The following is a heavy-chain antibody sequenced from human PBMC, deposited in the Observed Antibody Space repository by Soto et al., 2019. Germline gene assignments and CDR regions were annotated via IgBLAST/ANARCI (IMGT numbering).Heavy chain of an antibody. V-gene: IGHV4-59*08. J-gene: IGHJ5*02. D-gene: IGHD2-15*01. Sequence: PSETLSLTCTVSGGSMSNYYWSWIRQPPGKGLEWIGYIYYSGSTNYNPSLKSRVTISLDTSKNQFSLNLSSVTAADAAVYYCARRFCSGASCPNWFDPWGQGTLVTVSS. CDR3: ARRFCSGASCPNWFDP. CDR2: IYYSGST. CDR1: GGSMSNYY.